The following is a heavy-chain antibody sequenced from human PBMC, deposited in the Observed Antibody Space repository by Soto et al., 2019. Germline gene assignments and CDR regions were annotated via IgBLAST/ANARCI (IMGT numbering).Heavy chain of an antibody. CDR1: GYIFTNYY. CDR3: VRGSAYYGPFDY. CDR2: INPVGGGT. V-gene: IGHV1-46*03. Sequence: ASVKVSCKASGYIFTNYYMHWVRQAPGQGLEWMGIINPVGGGTGYAQKFQGRVSMTRDTSTSTVYMELSSLTSEDTAMYYCVRGSAYYGPFDYWGQGTLVTVSS. D-gene: IGHD3-22*01. J-gene: IGHJ4*02.